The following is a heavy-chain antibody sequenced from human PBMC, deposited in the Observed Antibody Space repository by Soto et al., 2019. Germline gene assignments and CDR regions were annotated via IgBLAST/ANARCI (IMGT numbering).Heavy chain of an antibody. J-gene: IGHJ4*02. Sequence: QVQLVESGGGVVQPGTSLRLSCVGSGFTFRSYVIHWVRQAPAKGLEWVALTSYDGSNNFYGDSVKGRFTISRHNSRNTVEVQMDSLRFEDTALYFCARWGSTGGLDVWGQGTLVSVSS. CDR2: TSYDGSNN. V-gene: IGHV3-33*05. D-gene: IGHD3-16*01. CDR1: GFTFRSYV. CDR3: ARWGSTGGLDV.